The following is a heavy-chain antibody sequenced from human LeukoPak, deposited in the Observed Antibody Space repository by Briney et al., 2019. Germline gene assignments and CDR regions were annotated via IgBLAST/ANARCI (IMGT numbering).Heavy chain of an antibody. Sequence: GGSLRLSCAASGFTFSSYAMHWVRQAPGKGLEWVAIISYDGSNEYYADSVKGRFTISRDNSKNTLFLQMNSLRPEDTAVYYCAKEAVADGLAATASFDYWGQGTLVTVSS. CDR1: GFTFSSYA. CDR3: AKEAVADGLAATASFDY. D-gene: IGHD2-15*01. CDR2: ISYDGSNE. J-gene: IGHJ4*02. V-gene: IGHV3-30*18.